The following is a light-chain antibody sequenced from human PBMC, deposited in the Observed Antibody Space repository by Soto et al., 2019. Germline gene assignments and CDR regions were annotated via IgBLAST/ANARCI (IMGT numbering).Light chain of an antibody. Sequence: EIVLAQSPGTLSLSPGESATLSCRASQSVSSSFLAWYQQKACQAPRLLIYGASRRAAGIPDMFSGSWSGKYFTLTISRLEHEDCALYYCQQYVSSPLAFGEGTKVEI. V-gene: IGKV3-20*01. CDR1: QSVSSSF. CDR2: GAS. CDR3: QQYVSSPLA. J-gene: IGKJ1*01.